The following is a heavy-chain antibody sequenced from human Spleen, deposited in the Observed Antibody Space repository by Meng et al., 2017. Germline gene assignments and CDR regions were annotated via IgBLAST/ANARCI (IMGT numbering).Heavy chain of an antibody. CDR3: ARDPYDSSGSYYGGFDY. Sequence: GQVMESGGVLVKPGGSIRLSGAASGFTFIDYAMHWVRQAPGKGLEWVATVSHYGDSDCTADSVRGRFFISRDNSKNTVYLQMTRLRPEDTAVYYCARDPYDSSGSYYGGFDYWGQGTLVTVSS. V-gene: IGHV3-30-3*01. J-gene: IGHJ4*02. CDR2: VSHYGDSD. D-gene: IGHD3-22*01. CDR1: GFTFIDYA.